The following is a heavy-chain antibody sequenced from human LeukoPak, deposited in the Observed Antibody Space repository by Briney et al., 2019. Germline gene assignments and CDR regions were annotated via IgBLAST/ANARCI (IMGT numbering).Heavy chain of an antibody. CDR2: ISGSGGST. Sequence: GGSLRLSCAASGFTFSSYAMCWVRQAPGKGLEWVSAISGSGGSTYYADSVKGRFTISRDNSKNALYLQMNSLRAEDTAVYYCAGPRFLEWFDAFDIWGQGTMVTVSS. J-gene: IGHJ3*02. V-gene: IGHV3-23*01. CDR3: AGPRFLEWFDAFDI. D-gene: IGHD3-3*01. CDR1: GFTFSSYA.